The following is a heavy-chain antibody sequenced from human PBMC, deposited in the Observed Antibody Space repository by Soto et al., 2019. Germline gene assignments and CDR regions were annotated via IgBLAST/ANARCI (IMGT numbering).Heavy chain of an antibody. CDR1: GFSLSTSGVG. Sequence: QITLKESGPTLVKPTQTLTLTCTFSGFSLSTSGVGVGWIRQPPGKALEWLALIYWDDDKRYSPSLKSRLTITKDTSKNQVVLTMTNMVPVDTATYYCAHIETFGGVAYNWFDPWGQGTLVTVSS. CDR2: IYWDDDK. J-gene: IGHJ5*02. CDR3: AHIETFGGVAYNWFDP. V-gene: IGHV2-5*02. D-gene: IGHD3-16*01.